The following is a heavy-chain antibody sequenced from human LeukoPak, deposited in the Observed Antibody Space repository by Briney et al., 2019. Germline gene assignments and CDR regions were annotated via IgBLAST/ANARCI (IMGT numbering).Heavy chain of an antibody. D-gene: IGHD6-19*01. CDR3: GRFYSSGLHY. V-gene: IGHV6-1*01. CDR1: GDSVSSNSAA. J-gene: IGHJ4*02. CDR2: TYYRSKWYY. Sequence: SQTLSLTCAISGDSVSSNSAAWNWIRQSPSRGLEWLVRTYYRSKWYYDYAISVKSRITINTDTSKNQFSLQLNSVTPEDTSVYYCGRFYSSGLHYWGQGTLVSVSS.